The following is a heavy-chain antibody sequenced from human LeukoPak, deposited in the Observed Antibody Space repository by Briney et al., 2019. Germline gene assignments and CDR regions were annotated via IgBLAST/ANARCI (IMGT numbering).Heavy chain of an antibody. Sequence: SETLSLTCTVSGGSISSYYWSWIRQPPGKGLEWIGYIYYSGSTNYNPSLKSRVTISVHTSKNQFSLKLSSVTAADTAVYYCARDRHWTNDWVFDYWGQGTLVTVSS. J-gene: IGHJ4*02. V-gene: IGHV4-59*01. CDR1: GGSISSYY. CDR2: IYYSGST. CDR3: ARDRHWTNDWVFDY. D-gene: IGHD1/OR15-1a*01.